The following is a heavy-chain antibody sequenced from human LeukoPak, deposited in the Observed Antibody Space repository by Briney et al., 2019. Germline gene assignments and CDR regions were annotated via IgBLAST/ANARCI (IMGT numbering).Heavy chain of an antibody. D-gene: IGHD3-22*01. CDR2: ISDSGGRT. CDR1: GFTFSNYG. CDR3: AKRGVVIRVILVGFHKEAYYFDS. Sequence: GGSLRLSCAASGFTFSNYGMSWVRQAPGKGLEWVAGISDSGGRTNYADSVKGRFTISRDNPKNTLYLQMNSLRAEDTAVYFCAKRGVVIRVILVGFHKEAYYFDSWGQGALVTVSS. J-gene: IGHJ4*02. V-gene: IGHV3-23*01.